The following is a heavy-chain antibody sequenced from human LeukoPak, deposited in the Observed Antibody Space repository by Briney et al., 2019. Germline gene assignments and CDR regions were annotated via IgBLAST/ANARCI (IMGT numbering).Heavy chain of an antibody. J-gene: IGHJ6*02. CDR1: GFTFSSYS. CDR2: ISSSSSTI. D-gene: IGHD2-15*01. CDR3: AREKLKLGYCSGGSCHPNYYYGMDV. Sequence: GVSLRLSCAASGFTFSSYSMNWVREAPGKGLEWVSYISSSSSTIYYADSVKGRYTISRDNAKNSLYLQMKTLREEDTAVYYCAREKLKLGYCSGGSCHPNYYYGMDVWGQGTTVTVSS. V-gene: IGHV3-48*02.